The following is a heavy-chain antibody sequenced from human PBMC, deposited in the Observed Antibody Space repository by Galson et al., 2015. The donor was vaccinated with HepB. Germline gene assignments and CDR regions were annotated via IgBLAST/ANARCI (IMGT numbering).Heavy chain of an antibody. D-gene: IGHD3-3*01. CDR3: ARSPLRFLDWLPYYDYYYMDV. J-gene: IGHJ6*03. V-gene: IGHV7-4-1*02. CDR1: GYTFTDYV. Sequence: SVKVSCKASGYTFTDYVVNWVGQAPGQGLEWMGWMNTNTGKPTYAPGFAGRFVFSLDTSVTTAYLQISSLETDDTAVYYCARSPLRFLDWLPYYDYYYMDVWGEGTTVTVSS. CDR2: MNTNTGKP.